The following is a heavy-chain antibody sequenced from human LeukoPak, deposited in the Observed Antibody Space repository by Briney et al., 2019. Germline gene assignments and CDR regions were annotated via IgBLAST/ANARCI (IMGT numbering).Heavy chain of an antibody. CDR2: ISYDGSNK. J-gene: IGHJ6*02. CDR3: AKDRGLSFGMDV. Sequence: PGGSLRLSCAASGFTFSSYWMNWARQAPGKGLEWVAVISYDGSNKYYADSVKGRFTISRDNSKNTLYLQMNSLRAEDTAVYYCAKDRGLSFGMDVWGQGTTVTVSS. CDR1: GFTFSSYW. V-gene: IGHV3-30*18. D-gene: IGHD3-10*01.